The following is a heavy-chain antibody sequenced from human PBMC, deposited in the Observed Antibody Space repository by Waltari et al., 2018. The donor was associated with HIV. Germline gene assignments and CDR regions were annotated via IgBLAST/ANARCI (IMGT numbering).Heavy chain of an antibody. CDR1: GYTFTYYD. CDR2: MNPQRGNT. CDR3: ARKGHDYDTSGYYPFGY. J-gene: IGHJ4*02. D-gene: IGHD3-22*01. V-gene: IGHV1-8*01. Sequence: QVQLVQSGAEVKTPGASVKVSCKASGYTFTYYDINWVRQATGQGLEWMEWMNPQRGNTDYAQKVQGRITMTRDTSLSTAYLELDSLTAEDTAVYYCARKGHDYDTSGYYPFGYWGQGTLVTVSS.